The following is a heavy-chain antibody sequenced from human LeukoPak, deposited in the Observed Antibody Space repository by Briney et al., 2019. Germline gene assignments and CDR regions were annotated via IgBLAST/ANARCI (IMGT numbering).Heavy chain of an antibody. CDR1: GGSFSGYY. V-gene: IGHV4-34*01. CDR2: INHSGST. J-gene: IGHJ4*02. Sequence: SETLSLTCAVYGGSFSGYYWSWIRQPPGKWLEWIGEINHSGSTNYNPSLKSRVTISVDTSKNQFSLKLSSVTAADTAVYYCARVGYGDYAPDWGQGTLVTVSS. D-gene: IGHD4-17*01. CDR3: ARVGYGDYAPD.